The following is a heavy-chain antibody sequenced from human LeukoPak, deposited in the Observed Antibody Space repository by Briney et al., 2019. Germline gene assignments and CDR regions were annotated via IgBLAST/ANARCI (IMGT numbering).Heavy chain of an antibody. V-gene: IGHV3-74*01. CDR3: ASTTIFGVVMPYYYYYIDV. CDR1: GFTFSSYW. Sequence: GGSLRLSCAASGFTFSSYWMHWVRQAPGKGLVWVSRINSDGSSTSYADSVKGRFTISRDNAKNTLYLQMNSLRAEDTAVYYCASTTIFGVVMPYYYYYIDVWGKGTTVTLSS. D-gene: IGHD3-3*01. J-gene: IGHJ6*03. CDR2: INSDGSST.